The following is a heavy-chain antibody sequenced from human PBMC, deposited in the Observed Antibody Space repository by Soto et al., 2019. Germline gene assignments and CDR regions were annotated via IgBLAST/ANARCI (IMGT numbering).Heavy chain of an antibody. CDR2: IYYSGST. Sequence: QVQLQESGPGLVKPSETLSLTCTVSGGSISSYYWSWIRQPPGKGLEWIGYIYYSGSTNYNPSLKSRVTISVDTSKNQFSLKLSSVTAADTAVYYCARAGALVQLVQHHAFDIWGQGTMVTVSS. CDR1: GGSISSYY. V-gene: IGHV4-59*01. J-gene: IGHJ3*02. D-gene: IGHD6-6*01. CDR3: ARAGALVQLVQHHAFDI.